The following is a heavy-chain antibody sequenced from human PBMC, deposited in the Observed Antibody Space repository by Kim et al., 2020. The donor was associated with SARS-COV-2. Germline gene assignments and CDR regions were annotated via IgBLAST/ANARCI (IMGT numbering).Heavy chain of an antibody. Sequence: QKFQGRVTTTRDTSASTAYMELSSLRSEDTAVYYCARDLGDSSGWYYFDYWGQGTLVTVSS. CDR3: ARDLGDSSGWYYFDY. J-gene: IGHJ4*02. D-gene: IGHD6-19*01. V-gene: IGHV1-3*01.